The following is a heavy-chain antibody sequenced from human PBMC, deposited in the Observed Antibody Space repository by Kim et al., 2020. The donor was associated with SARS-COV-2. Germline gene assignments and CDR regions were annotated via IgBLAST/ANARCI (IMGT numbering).Heavy chain of an antibody. CDR1: GFTFSSYS. D-gene: IGHD6-13*01. J-gene: IGHJ6*02. CDR3: ARDGGSSSWYYYYGMDV. V-gene: IGHV3-21*01. Sequence: GGSLRLSCAASGFTFSSYSMNWVRQAPGKGREWVSSISSSSSYIYYADSVKGRFTISRDNAKNSLYLQMNSLRAEDTAVYYCARDGGSSSWYYYYGMDVWGQGTTVTVSS. CDR2: ISSSSSYI.